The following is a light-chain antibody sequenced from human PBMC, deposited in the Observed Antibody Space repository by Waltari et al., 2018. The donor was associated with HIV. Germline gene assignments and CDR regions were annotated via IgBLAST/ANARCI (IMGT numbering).Light chain of an antibody. Sequence: QSALTQPPSVSGSPGQSITITCPGTSTAIGASNYVSWYQQHPGRAPKLIIYEVSYRPSGVSDRFSGSKSGNTASLTISGLQPEDEAEYYCDSYTISSTYVFGTGTKVTVL. CDR1: STAIGASNY. CDR2: EVS. CDR3: DSYTISSTYV. V-gene: IGLV2-14*03. J-gene: IGLJ1*01.